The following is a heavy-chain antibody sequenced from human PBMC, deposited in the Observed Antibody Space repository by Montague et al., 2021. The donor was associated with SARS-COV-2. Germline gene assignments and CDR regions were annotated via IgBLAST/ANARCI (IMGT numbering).Heavy chain of an antibody. CDR1: GGSTASHY. CDR3: ARGWAFDP. D-gene: IGHD6-19*01. CDR2: VYYNGDT. Sequence: SETLSLTCIVSGGSTASHYWNWIVQSPGRRPEWIGYVYYNGDTTYNPPLQSRVTISIDTSENQFSLRLNSVTAAATAVYFCARGWAFDPWGQGRLVTVSS. J-gene: IGHJ3*01. V-gene: IGHV4-59*08.